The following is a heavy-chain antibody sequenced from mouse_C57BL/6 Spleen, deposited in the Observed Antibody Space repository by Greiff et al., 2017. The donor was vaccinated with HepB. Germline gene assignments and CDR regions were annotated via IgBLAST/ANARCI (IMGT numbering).Heavy chain of an antibody. CDR3: ARRGVVAFDY. V-gene: IGHV3-1*01. D-gene: IGHD1-1*01. CDR1: GYSITSGYD. J-gene: IGHJ2*01. CDR2: ISYSGST. Sequence: EVQLQQSGPGMVKPSQSLSLTCTVTGYSITSGYDWHWIRHFPGNKLEWMGYISYSGSTNYNPSLKSRISITQDTSKNHFFLKLNSVTTEDTATYYCARRGVVAFDYWGQGTTLTVSS.